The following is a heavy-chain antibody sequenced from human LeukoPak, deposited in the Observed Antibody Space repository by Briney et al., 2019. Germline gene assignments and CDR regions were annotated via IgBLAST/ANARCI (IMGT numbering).Heavy chain of an antibody. J-gene: IGHJ4*02. D-gene: IGHD3-22*01. CDR3: ASRYYDSSGYYYSEDY. Sequence: GGSLRLSCAASGFTVSSIYMSWVRQAPGKGLEWVSVIYSGGSTYYADSVKGRFTISRDNSKNTLYLQMNSLRAEDTAVYYCASRYYDSSGYYYSEDYWGQGTLVTVSS. V-gene: IGHV3-53*01. CDR1: GFTVSSIY. CDR2: IYSGGST.